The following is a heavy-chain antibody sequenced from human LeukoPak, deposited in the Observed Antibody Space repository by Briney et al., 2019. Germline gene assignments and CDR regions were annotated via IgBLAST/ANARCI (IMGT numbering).Heavy chain of an antibody. Sequence: ASVKVSCKASGYTFTGYYMHWVRQAPGQGLEWMGWINPNSGGTNYARKFQGRVTMTRDTPINTAYMELNSLRSDDTAVYYCAKVAIFGVVGWLDPWGQGTLVTVSS. V-gene: IGHV1-2*02. CDR2: INPNSGGT. CDR3: AKVAIFGVVGWLDP. J-gene: IGHJ5*02. D-gene: IGHD3-3*01. CDR1: GYTFTGYY.